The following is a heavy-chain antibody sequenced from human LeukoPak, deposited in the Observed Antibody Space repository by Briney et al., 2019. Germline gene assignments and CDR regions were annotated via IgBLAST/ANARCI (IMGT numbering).Heavy chain of an antibody. J-gene: IGHJ3*02. CDR1: GGSISSYY. CDR3: ARDEFYGSGSSHAFDI. V-gene: IGHV4-59*01. Sequence: NPSETLSLTCTVSGGSISSYYWSWIRQPPGKGLEWIAYIYYSGSTNHNPSLKSRVTISVDTSKNQFSLKLSSVTAADTAVYYCARDEFYGSGSSHAFDIWGQGTMVTVSS. CDR2: IYYSGST. D-gene: IGHD3-10*01.